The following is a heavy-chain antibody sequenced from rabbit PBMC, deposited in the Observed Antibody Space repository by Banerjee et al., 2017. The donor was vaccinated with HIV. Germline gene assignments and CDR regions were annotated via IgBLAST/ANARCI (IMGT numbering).Heavy chain of an antibody. J-gene: IGHJ4*01. D-gene: IGHD6-1*01. CDR2: IYAGSSGST. V-gene: IGHV1S43*01. CDR3: ARGVYAGYAGYGYVPYYFTL. Sequence: QSLEESGGDLVKPEGSLTLTCTASGFSFSSSYWICWVRQAPGKGLEWIACIYAGSSGSTWYASWVNGRFTISRSTSLNTVDLKMSSLTAADTATYFCARGVYAGYAGYGYVPYYFTLWGPGTLVTVS. CDR1: GFSFSSSYW.